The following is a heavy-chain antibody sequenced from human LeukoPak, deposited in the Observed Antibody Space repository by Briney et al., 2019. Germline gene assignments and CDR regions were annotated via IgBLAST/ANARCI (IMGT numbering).Heavy chain of an antibody. D-gene: IGHD3-16*02. CDR3: ARSNPVGGIPQLDH. J-gene: IGHJ4*02. V-gene: IGHV5-51*01. CDR1: GYSFSTYW. Sequence: GESLKISCKGSGYSFSTYWVGWVRQMPGKGLEWMGIIYPGDSDTRYSPSFQGQVTISADKSISTAYLQWNSLEASDTAMYYCARSNPVGGIPQLDHWGQGTLVTVSS. CDR2: IYPGDSDT.